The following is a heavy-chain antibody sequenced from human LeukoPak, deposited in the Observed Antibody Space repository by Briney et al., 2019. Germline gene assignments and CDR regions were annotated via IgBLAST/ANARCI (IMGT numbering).Heavy chain of an antibody. CDR2: INPDTGDK. CDR1: GYTFTDYH. J-gene: IGHJ4*02. CDR3: ARTTSMTASGYDY. V-gene: IGHV1-8*03. Sequence: ASVKVSCKASGYTFTDYHINWVRQASGQGLEWMTWINPDTGDKGYARKFQDRVTITTDTSISTAYMELSSLSSEDTAVYFCARTTSMTASGYDYWGQGTLVTVSS. D-gene: IGHD2-21*02.